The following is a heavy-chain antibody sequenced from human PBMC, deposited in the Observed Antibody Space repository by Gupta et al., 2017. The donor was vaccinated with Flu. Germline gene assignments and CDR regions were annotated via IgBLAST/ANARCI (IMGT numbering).Heavy chain of an antibody. CDR1: GGSISSGGYY. Sequence: GPGLVKPSQTLSLTCTVSGGSISSGGYYWSWIRQHPGKGLEWIGYIYYSGSTYYNPSLKSRVTISVDTSKNQFSLKLSSVTAADTAVYYCARTILFTTREQSWFDPWGQGTLVTVSS. J-gene: IGHJ5*02. CDR2: IYYSGST. D-gene: IGHD2-21*01. V-gene: IGHV4-31*03. CDR3: ARTILFTTREQSWFDP.